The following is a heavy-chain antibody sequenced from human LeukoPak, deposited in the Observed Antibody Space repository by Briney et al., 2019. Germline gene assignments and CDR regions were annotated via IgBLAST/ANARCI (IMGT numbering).Heavy chain of an antibody. V-gene: IGHV3-30*07. CDR3: ARAEPPLPSDFDY. D-gene: IGHD1-14*01. CDR1: GFTFSNYA. Sequence: GGSLRLSCAASGFTFSNYAMHWVRQAAGKGLEWVAVISYDGSDKYYADSVKGRFTISRDNSKNTVYLQMNSLRAEDTAVYYCARAEPPLPSDFDYWGQGTLVTVSS. CDR2: ISYDGSDK. J-gene: IGHJ4*02.